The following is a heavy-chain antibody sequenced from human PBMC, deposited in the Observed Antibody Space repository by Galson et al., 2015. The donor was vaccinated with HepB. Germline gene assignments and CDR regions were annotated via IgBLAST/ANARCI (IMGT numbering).Heavy chain of an antibody. J-gene: IGHJ6*02. CDR3: AREEGEYGGKRGGSYYYGMDV. V-gene: IGHV3-53*01. CDR1: GFTVSSNY. CDR2: IYSGGST. Sequence: SLRLSCAASGFTVSSNYMSWVRQAPGKGLEWVSVIYSGGSTYYADSVKGRFTISRDNSKNTLYLQMNSLRAEDTAVYYCAREEGEYGGKRGGSYYYGMDVWGQGTTVTVSS. D-gene: IGHD4-23*01.